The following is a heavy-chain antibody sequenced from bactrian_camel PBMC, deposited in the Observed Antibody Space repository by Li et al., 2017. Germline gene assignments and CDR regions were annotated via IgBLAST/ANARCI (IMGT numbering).Heavy chain of an antibody. D-gene: IGHD2*01. CDR2: IAPSTGST. CDR3: AATSQRRVGYCYASSGWLGYGNWY. Sequence: HVQLVESGGASVQPGGSLTLSCVVSGYTSKSGCMGWFRQVPGKEREGVTAIAPSTGSTYYDDSIKGRFTVSHVNSNNTLHLQMNNLKPEDTAMYYCAATSQRRVGYCYASSGWLGYGNWYWGQGTQVTVS. V-gene: IGHV3S1*01. CDR1: GYTSKSGC. J-gene: IGHJ4*01.